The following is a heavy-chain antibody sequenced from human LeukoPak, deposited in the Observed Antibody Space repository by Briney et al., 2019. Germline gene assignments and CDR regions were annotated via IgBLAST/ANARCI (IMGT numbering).Heavy chain of an antibody. V-gene: IGHV3-21*04. J-gene: IGHJ4*02. D-gene: IGHD6-13*01. CDR2: ISSSSSYI. CDR3: AKDAPHCSSITCGHFDY. Sequence: PGGSLRLSCAASGFTFSSYSMNWVRQAPGKGLEWVSSISSSSSYIYYADSVKGRFTISRDNAKNSLYLQMNSLRAEDTAVYYCAKDAPHCSSITCGHFDYWGQGTLVTVSS. CDR1: GFTFSSYS.